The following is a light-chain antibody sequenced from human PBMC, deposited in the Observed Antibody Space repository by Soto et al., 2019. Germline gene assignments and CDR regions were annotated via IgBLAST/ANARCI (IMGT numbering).Light chain of an antibody. CDR2: DIS. CDR1: QSVAGS. J-gene: IGKJ5*01. Sequence: EFVLTQSPATLSLSPGERAILSCRASQSVAGSLAWYQQKPGQAPGLLIYDISTRAAAIPARFSGSGSGTDFTLTVSSLEPEDFALYYCQRRSNRITFGQGTRLEIK. V-gene: IGKV3-11*01. CDR3: QRRSNRIT.